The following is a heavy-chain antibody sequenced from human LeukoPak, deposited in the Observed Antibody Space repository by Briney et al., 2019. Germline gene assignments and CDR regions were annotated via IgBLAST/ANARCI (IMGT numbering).Heavy chain of an antibody. J-gene: IGHJ6*02. CDR3: GRGYYGMDV. CDR2: ISYDGSNK. V-gene: IGHV3-30*03. Sequence: GGSLRLSCAASGFTFSSYGMHWVRQAPGKGLEWVAVISYDGSNKYYADSVKGRFTISRDNSKNTLYLQMNSLRAEDTAVYYCGRGYYGMDVWGQGTTVTVCS. CDR1: GFTFSSYG.